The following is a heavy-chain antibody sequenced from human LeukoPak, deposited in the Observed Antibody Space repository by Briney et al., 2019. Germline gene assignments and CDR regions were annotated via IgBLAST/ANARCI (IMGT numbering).Heavy chain of an antibody. CDR2: ISSSSGTI. J-gene: IGHJ4*02. Sequence: GGSLRVSCAVSGFTFSTYSMNWVRQAPGKGLEWVSYISSSSGTIYYADSVKGRFTISRDNAKNSVYLQMNSLRDEDTAVYYCARGGPGGGTYNYWGQGTLVTVSS. CDR3: ARGGPGGGTYNY. CDR1: GFTFSTYS. V-gene: IGHV3-48*02. D-gene: IGHD1-26*01.